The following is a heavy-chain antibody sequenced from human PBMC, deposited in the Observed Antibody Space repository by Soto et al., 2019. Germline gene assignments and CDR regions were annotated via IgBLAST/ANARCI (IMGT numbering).Heavy chain of an antibody. CDR2: IIPILGIA. CDR1: GGTFSSYT. V-gene: IGHV1-69*02. Sequence: QVQLVQSGAEVKKPGSSVKVSCKASGGTFSSYTISWVRQAPGQGLEWMGRIIPILGIANYAQKFQGRVTITADKSTSTAYMELSSLRSEDTAVYYSAAEDSQSNRGDAFDIWGQGTMVTVSS. J-gene: IGHJ3*02. CDR3: AAEDSQSNRGDAFDI.